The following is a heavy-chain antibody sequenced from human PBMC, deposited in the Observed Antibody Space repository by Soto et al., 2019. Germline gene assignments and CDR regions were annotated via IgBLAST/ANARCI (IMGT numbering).Heavy chain of an antibody. CDR3: ARDPWNTLDY. J-gene: IGHJ4*02. Sequence: EVQLVESGGGLVQPGGSLRLSCAASGFTFSSYWMHWVRQAPGKGLVWVSRINTDGSSARYADSVKGRFTISRDNAKDTLYLEMNSQRVEDTAVYYCARDPWNTLDYWGQGSLVTVSS. CDR1: GFTFSSYW. CDR2: INTDGSSA. V-gene: IGHV3-74*01. D-gene: IGHD1-1*01.